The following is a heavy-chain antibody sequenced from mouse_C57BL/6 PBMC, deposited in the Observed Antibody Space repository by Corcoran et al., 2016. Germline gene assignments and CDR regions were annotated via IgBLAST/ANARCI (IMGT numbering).Heavy chain of an antibody. D-gene: IGHD1-1*01. V-gene: IGHV1-80*01. CDR1: GYAFSSYW. J-gene: IGHJ3*01. CDR2: IYPGDGDT. CDR3: ARLGSSYPLFAY. Sequence: QVQLQQSGAELVKPGASVKISCKAAGYAFSSYWKNWVEQRPGKGLEWIGQIYPGDGDTNYNGKFKGKATLTADKSSSTAYMQLSSLTSEDSAVYFCARLGSSYPLFAYWGQGTLVTVSA.